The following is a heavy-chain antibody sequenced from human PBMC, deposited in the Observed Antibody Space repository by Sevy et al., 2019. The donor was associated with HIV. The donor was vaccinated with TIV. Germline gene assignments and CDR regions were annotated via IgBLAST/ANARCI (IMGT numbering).Heavy chain of an antibody. CDR3: ARVRPDISGYLDY. CDR2: IYRTGGT. D-gene: IGHD3-22*01. V-gene: IGHV4-4*02. Sequence: SETLSLTCVVSGDSISSTNYWWSWVRQPPGKGLEWIGEIYRTGGTNYNRSLKSRVTISVDKSKNQFTLKLSSVTAADTAVYYCARVRPDISGYLDYWGQGTPVTVSS. J-gene: IGHJ4*02. CDR1: GDSISSTNYW.